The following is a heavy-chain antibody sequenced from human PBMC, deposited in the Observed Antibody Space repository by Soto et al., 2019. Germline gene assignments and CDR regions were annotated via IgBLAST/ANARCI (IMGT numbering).Heavy chain of an antibody. D-gene: IGHD3-22*01. V-gene: IGHV4-39*01. J-gene: IGHJ5*02. CDR2: IYYSGST. CDR1: GGSISSISYY. CDR3: ARLGIVVVTNWFDP. Sequence: SETLSLTCTVSGGSISSISYYWGWIRQPPGKGLEWIGSIYYSGSTYYNPSLKSRVTISVDTSKNQFSLKLSSVTAADTAVYYCARLGIVVVTNWFDPWGQGTLVTVS.